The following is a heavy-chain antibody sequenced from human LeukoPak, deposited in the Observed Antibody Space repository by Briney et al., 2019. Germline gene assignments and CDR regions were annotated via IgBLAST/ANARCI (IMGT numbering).Heavy chain of an antibody. CDR1: GFTFSRYS. J-gene: IGHJ4*02. Sequence: PGGSLRLSCAAYGFTFSRYSMNWARQAPGKGLEWVSSISSSSSYIYYTDSVKGRFTISRDNAKNSLYLQMNSLRAEDTAMYYCARDAGAGWELLGRNDYWGQGTLVTVSS. CDR3: ARDAGAGWELLGRNDY. V-gene: IGHV3-21*01. CDR2: ISSSSSYI. D-gene: IGHD1-26*01.